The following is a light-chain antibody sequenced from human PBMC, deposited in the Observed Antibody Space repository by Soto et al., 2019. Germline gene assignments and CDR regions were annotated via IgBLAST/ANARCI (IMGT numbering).Light chain of an antibody. CDR2: EVV. CDR1: KNDIGVYYF. J-gene: IGLJ1*01. V-gene: IGLV2-8*01. Sequence: QSVLTQPPSASGSPGQSVTISCTGTKNDIGVYYFVSWYQHHPGKAPRLIIYEVVQRPSGVPDRFSGSKSGNTASLTVSGLQAADEAYFYCSSFSTTTARYVFGTGTKVTV. CDR3: SSFSTTTARYV.